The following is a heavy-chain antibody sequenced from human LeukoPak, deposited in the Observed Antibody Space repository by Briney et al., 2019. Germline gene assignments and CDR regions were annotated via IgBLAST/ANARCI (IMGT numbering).Heavy chain of an antibody. D-gene: IGHD5-24*01. CDR1: GFSFSNSG. J-gene: IGHJ4*02. V-gene: IGHV3-23*01. Sequence: GGSLRLSCAASGFSFSNSGMSWVRQAAGKGLEWVSDISGSGTSTYYADSVKGRFTISRDNSNNTLHLHMTSLRVEDTALYYCAKGGWRQPNDYWGQGTLVTVSS. CDR2: ISGSGTST. CDR3: AKGGWRQPNDY.